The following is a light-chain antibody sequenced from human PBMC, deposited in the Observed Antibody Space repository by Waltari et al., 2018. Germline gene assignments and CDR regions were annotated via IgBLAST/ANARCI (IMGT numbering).Light chain of an antibody. CDR3: QQSYNTPPMYT. J-gene: IGKJ2*01. CDR2: SVS. Sequence: DIQMTQSPSSLSASVGDRVTITCRASQKIYTYLNWYQQKAGKAPNLLLSSVSTLPSGVPSRFSGSGSGTEFTLTISSLQPEDFATYFCQQSYNTPPMYTFGQGTKLELK. V-gene: IGKV1-39*01. CDR1: QKIYTY.